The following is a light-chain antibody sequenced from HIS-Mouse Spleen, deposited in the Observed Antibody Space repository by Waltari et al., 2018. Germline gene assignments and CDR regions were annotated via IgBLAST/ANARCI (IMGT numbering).Light chain of an antibody. CDR1: SSDVGGYNS. CDR3: CSYAGSYTYV. Sequence: QSALTQPRSVSGSPGQSVTISCTGPSSDVGGYNSVSWYQQHPGKAPKLMIYDVSKRPSGVPDRFSGSKSGNTASLTISGLQAEDEADYYCCSYAGSYTYVFGTGTKVTVL. J-gene: IGLJ1*01. V-gene: IGLV2-11*01. CDR2: DVS.